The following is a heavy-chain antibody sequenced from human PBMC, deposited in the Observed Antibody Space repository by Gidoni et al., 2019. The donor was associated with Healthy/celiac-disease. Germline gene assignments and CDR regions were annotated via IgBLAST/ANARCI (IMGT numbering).Heavy chain of an antibody. Sequence: EVQLVESGGGLVKPGGSLRLSCAASGFTFSNAWVSWVRQAPGKGLEWVGRIKSKTDGGTTDYAAPVKGRFTISRDDSKNTLYLQMNSLKTEDTAVYYCTTRGYSGYEDYYYYYGMDVWGQGTTVTVSS. CDR1: GFTFSNAW. CDR3: TTRGYSGYEDYYYYYGMDV. D-gene: IGHD5-12*01. CDR2: IKSKTDGGTT. V-gene: IGHV3-15*01. J-gene: IGHJ6*02.